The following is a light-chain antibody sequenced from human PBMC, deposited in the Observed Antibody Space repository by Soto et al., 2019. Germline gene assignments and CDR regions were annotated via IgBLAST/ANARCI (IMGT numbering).Light chain of an antibody. CDR1: SSNIGANYD. J-gene: IGLJ1*01. Sequence: QAVVTQPPSVSGAPGQRVTISCTGSSSNIGANYDVHWYQHLPGTAPKLLIYTNSNRPSGVPDRFSGSKSGTSASLAITGLQAEDEADYYCQSYDSSLSGYVVGTGTQLTVL. CDR2: TNS. CDR3: QSYDSSLSGYV. V-gene: IGLV1-40*01.